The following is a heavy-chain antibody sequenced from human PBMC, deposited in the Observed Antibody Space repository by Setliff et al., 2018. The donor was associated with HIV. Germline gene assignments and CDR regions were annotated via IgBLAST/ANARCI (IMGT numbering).Heavy chain of an antibody. J-gene: IGHJ1*01. V-gene: IGHV4-31*03. CDR3: ARGESTTWDLAEYFQH. CDR2: VYYTGTS. Sequence: SETRSLTCTVSGVSVSSGGYYWSWIRQHPGKGLEWIGYVYYTGTSYFNPALKSRITISVDTSKNHFSLKLGFVTAADTAVYYCARGESTTWDLAEYFQHWGHGTLVTVSS. D-gene: IGHD2-2*01. CDR1: GVSVSSGGYY.